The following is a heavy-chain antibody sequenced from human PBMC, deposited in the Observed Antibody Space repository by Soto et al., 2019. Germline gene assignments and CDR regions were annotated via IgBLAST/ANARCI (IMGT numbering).Heavy chain of an antibody. CDR1: GYAFSQFY. D-gene: IGHD4-17*01. CDR2: INPNSGRT. J-gene: IGHJ6*03. Sequence: QVQLVQSGAEVKKPGASVKVSCKASGYAFSQFYIHWMRQAPGQGLEWMGWINPNSGRTKFAQKFQGWVTMTRDTSIKTVYMALSGLKSDATAVYYCARESGGTTATLDYYYFYMDVWGKGTTVTVSS. CDR3: ARESGGTTATLDYYYFYMDV. V-gene: IGHV1-2*04.